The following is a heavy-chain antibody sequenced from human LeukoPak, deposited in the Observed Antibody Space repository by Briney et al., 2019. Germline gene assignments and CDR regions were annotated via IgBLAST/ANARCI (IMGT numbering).Heavy chain of an antibody. CDR1: GFTFSSYW. CDR3: ARDRTGDSGSYYGYWFDP. V-gene: IGHV3-7*01. Sequence: GGSLGLSCAASGFTFSSYWMSWVRQAPGKGLEWVANIKQDGSEKYYVDSVKGRFTISRDNAKNSLYLQMNSLRAEDTAVYYCARDRTGDSGSYYGYWFDPWGQGTLVTVSS. J-gene: IGHJ5*02. D-gene: IGHD1-26*01. CDR2: IKQDGSEK.